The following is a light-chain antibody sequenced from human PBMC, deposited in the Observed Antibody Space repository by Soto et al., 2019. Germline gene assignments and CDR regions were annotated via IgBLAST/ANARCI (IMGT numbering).Light chain of an antibody. CDR2: DVS. CDR1: SSDVGGYNY. Sequence: QSALTQPASVSGSPGQSITISCTGTSSDVGGYNYVSWYQQHPGKAPKLMIYDVSNRPSGVSNLFSGSKSGNTASLTISGLQAEDEADYYCSSYTSSGTVVFGGGTKLTVL. CDR3: SSYTSSGTVV. V-gene: IGLV2-14*01. J-gene: IGLJ2*01.